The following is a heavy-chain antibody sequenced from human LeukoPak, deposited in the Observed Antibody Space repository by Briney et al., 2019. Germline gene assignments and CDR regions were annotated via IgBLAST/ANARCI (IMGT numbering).Heavy chain of an antibody. CDR2: ISYDGSNK. J-gene: IGHJ4*02. CDR3: AKGLLRYFDWLLYYFDY. CDR1: GFTFSSYA. Sequence: GRSLRLSCAASGFTFSSYAMHWVRQAPGKGLEWVAVISYDGSNKYYADSVKGRFTISRDNSKNTLYLQMNSLRAEDTAVYYCAKGLLRYFDWLLYYFDYWGQGTLVTVSS. D-gene: IGHD3-9*01. V-gene: IGHV3-30-3*01.